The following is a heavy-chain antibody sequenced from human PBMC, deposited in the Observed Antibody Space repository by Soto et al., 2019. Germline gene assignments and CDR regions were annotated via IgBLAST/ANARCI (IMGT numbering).Heavy chain of an antibody. CDR2: IYYSGST. J-gene: IGHJ6*03. CDR1: GGSISSYY. V-gene: IGHV4-59*01. CDR3: ARVEPPGPYFYSYYTDV. D-gene: IGHD1-26*01. Sequence: SETLSLTCTVSGGSISSYYWSWIRQPPGKGLEWIGYIYYSGSTNYNPSLKSRVTISVDTSKNQFSLKLSSVTAADTAVYYCARVEPPGPYFYSYYTDVWGKGTTVTVPS.